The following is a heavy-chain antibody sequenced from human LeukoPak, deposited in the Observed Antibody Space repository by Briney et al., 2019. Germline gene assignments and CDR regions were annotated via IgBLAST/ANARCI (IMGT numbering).Heavy chain of an antibody. Sequence: PSETLSLTCTVSGGSISSYHWSWIRQPPGKGLEWIGHIYYTGSTNYNPSLKSRVTMSVDTSKNQSSLKLTSVTAADTAVYYCARLRPVAGYDAFDIWGHGTMVTVSS. V-gene: IGHV4-59*08. CDR1: GGSISSYH. CDR2: IYYTGST. J-gene: IGHJ3*02. D-gene: IGHD6-19*01. CDR3: ARLRPVAGYDAFDI.